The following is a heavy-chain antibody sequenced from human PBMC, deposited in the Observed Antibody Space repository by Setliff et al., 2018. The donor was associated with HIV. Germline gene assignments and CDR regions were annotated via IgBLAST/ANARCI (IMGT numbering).Heavy chain of an antibody. J-gene: IGHJ1*01. CDR1: NVSINSYY. Sequence: PSETLSLTCTVSNVSINSYYWSWIRQPAGRALEWIGRIYSSGSTNYNPSLKSRVKMSLDTSKNQFSLKLSSVTAADTAVYFCARDHYCSGDGCFRYYQHWGRGTLVTVSS. D-gene: IGHD2-15*01. CDR3: ARDHYCSGDGCFRYYQH. V-gene: IGHV4-4*07. CDR2: IYSSGST.